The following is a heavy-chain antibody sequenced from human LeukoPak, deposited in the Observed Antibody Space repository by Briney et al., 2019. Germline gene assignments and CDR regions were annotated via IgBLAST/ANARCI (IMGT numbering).Heavy chain of an antibody. CDR2: ISGSDSSSR. D-gene: IGHD6-13*01. CDR1: GFAFSRYA. CDR3: AKSRSGIATAGTNY. V-gene: IGHV3-23*01. Sequence: PGGSLRLSCAASGFAFSRYAMRWVRQAPGKGLEWVSAISGSDSSSRYYVDAVKGRFTISRDNSKSTLYLQMNSLRAEDTAVYYCAKSRSGIATAGTNYWGQGTLCTVSS. J-gene: IGHJ4*02.